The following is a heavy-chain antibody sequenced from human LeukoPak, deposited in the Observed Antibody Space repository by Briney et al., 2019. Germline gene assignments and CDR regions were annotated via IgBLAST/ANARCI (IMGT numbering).Heavy chain of an antibody. CDR2: IYHSGST. CDR1: GYSISSGYY. D-gene: IGHD3-9*01. CDR3: ARVSYDILTGYPPSTVTVFDY. J-gene: IGHJ4*02. V-gene: IGHV4-38-2*02. Sequence: SETLSLTCTVSGYSISSGYYWGWIRQPPGKGLEWIGSIYHSGSTYYNPSLKSRVTISVDTSKNQFSLKLRSVTAADTAVYYCARVSYDILTGYPPSTVTVFDYWGQGTLVTVSS.